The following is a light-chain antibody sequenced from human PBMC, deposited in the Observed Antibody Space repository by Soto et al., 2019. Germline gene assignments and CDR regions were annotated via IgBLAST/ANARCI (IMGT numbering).Light chain of an antibody. Sequence: QSALTQPASVSGSPGQSITISCAGTMRDVGAYNLISWYQQHPGRAPQLIIYEVRNRPSGISFRFSGSKSGNTASLTISGLQAEDEADYYCSSYTSKSSLIFGGGTKLTVL. J-gene: IGLJ2*01. CDR3: SSYTSKSSLI. CDR1: MRDVGAYNL. CDR2: EVR. V-gene: IGLV2-14*01.